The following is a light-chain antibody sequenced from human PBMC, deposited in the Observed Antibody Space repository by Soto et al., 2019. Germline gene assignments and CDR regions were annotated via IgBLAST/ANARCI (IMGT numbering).Light chain of an antibody. CDR3: LQHFMYPLT. Sequence: DIQMTQSPSSLSASVGDRVTITCRASQGISNDLGWYQQKPGMAPKRLIYSASTLQGGAPSRFSGSASGTEFTLTISSLQPEDFATYYCLQHFMYPLTFGGGTKVEIK. V-gene: IGKV1-17*01. CDR1: QGISND. J-gene: IGKJ4*01. CDR2: SAS.